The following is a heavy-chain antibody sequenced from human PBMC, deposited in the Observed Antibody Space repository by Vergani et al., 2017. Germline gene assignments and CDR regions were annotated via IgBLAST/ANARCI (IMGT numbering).Heavy chain of an antibody. CDR3: ARGGKGIIMVVPSTHL. Sequence: EVHLLESGGGQVEAGGSLRLSCVASGFTFSNSAMSWVRQTSGKGLEWVSAISGHGDRTYYADSVKGRFTISRDNSKKMMSLQMNSLRVEDTAVYYGARGGKGIIMVVPSTHLWGQGTQVSVS. V-gene: IGHV3-23*01. D-gene: IGHD2-15*01. J-gene: IGHJ4*02. CDR2: ISGHGDRT. CDR1: GFTFSNSA.